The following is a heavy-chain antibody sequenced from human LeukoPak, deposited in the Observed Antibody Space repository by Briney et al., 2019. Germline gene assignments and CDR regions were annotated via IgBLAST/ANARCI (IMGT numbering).Heavy chain of an antibody. D-gene: IGHD3-22*01. CDR1: GGTFSSYA. V-gene: IGHV1-69*13. J-gene: IGHJ4*02. CDR2: IIPIFGTA. CDR3: ARDAVCDSSGYYFVGYFDY. Sequence: ASVKVSCKASGGTFSSYAISWVRQAPGQGLEWMGGIIPIFGTANYAQKFQGRVTITADESTSTAYMELSSLRSEDTAVYYCARDAVCDSSGYYFVGYFDYWGQGTLVTVSS.